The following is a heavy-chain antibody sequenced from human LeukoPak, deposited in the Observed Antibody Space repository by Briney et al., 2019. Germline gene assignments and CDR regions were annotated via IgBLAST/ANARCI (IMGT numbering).Heavy chain of an antibody. V-gene: IGHV3-48*03. CDR2: ISSSGSTI. CDR3: ARSWPKLLLEYYFDY. J-gene: IGHJ4*02. Sequence: PGGSLRLSCAASGFTFSSYEMSWVRQAPGKGLEWVSYISSSGSTIYYADSVKGRFTISRDNAKNSLYLQMNSLRAEDTAVYYCARSWPKLLLEYYFDYWGQGTLVTVSS. CDR1: GFTFSSYE. D-gene: IGHD2-15*01.